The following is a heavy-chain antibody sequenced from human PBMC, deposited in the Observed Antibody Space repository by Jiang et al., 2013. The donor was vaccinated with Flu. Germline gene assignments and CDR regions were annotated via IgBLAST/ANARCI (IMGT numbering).Heavy chain of an antibody. CDR1: IGSISTYY. V-gene: IGHV4-59*01. CDR3: ARDREYTYGRTFDY. Sequence: SGSGLVKPSETLSLTCTLSIGSISTYYWSWLRQPPGKGLEWIGYIYYNGNTNYNPSLSSRVTISVDTSKNQFSLKMTSVTAADTAVYYCARDREYTYGRTFDYWSQGTLVTVSS. J-gene: IGHJ4*02. CDR2: IYYNGNT. D-gene: IGHD5-18*01.